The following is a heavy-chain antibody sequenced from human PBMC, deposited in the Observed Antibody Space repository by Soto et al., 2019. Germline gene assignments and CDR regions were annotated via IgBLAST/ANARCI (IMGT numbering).Heavy chain of an antibody. D-gene: IGHD3-3*01. V-gene: IGHV3-53*04. CDR2: IYSGGST. J-gene: IGHJ6*03. Sequence: GGSLRLSCAASGFTVSSNYMSWVRQAPGKGLEWVSVIYSGGSTYYADSVKGRFTISRHNSKNTLYLQMNSLRAEDTAVYYCARGGSNFWRVNGNYMDVWGKGTTVTVSS. CDR3: ARGGSNFWRVNGNYMDV. CDR1: GFTVSSNY.